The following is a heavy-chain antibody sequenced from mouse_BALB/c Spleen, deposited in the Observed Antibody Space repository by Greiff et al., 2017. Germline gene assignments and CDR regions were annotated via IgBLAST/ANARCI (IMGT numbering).Heavy chain of an antibody. CDR3: ARGRRWDGYFDY. V-gene: IGHV5-6-5*01. CDR2: ISSGGST. CDR1: GFTFSSYA. J-gene: IGHJ2*01. Sequence: DVKLVESGGGLVKPGGSLKLSCAASGFTFSSYAMSWVRQTPEKRLEWVASISSGGSTYYPDSVKGRFTISRDNARNILYLQMSSLRSEDTAMYYCARGRRWDGYFDYWGQGTTLTVSS. D-gene: IGHD4-1*01.